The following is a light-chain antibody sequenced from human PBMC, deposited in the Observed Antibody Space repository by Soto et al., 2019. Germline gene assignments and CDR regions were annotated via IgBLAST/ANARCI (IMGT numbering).Light chain of an antibody. CDR3: QQYNNWPFS. V-gene: IGKV3-15*01. CDR1: QGVTTN. Sequence: EIVMTQSPATLSVSPGERATLSCRAGQGVTTNFAWYQQKSGQSPRLLIYDVSIRATGVQARFSATGSETDFTLTIRGLQSEDSAVYFCQQYNNWPFSFGQGTRLEIK. CDR2: DVS. J-gene: IGKJ5*01.